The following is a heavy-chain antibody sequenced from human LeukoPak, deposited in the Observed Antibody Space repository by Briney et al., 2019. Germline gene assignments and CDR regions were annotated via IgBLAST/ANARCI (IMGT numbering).Heavy chain of an antibody. D-gene: IGHD3-9*01. V-gene: IGHV3-30*02. J-gene: IGHJ4*02. CDR1: GFTFSSYG. Sequence: GGSLRLSCAASGFTFSSYGMHWVRQAPGKGLEWVAFIRYDGSNKYYADSVKGRLTISRDNSKNTLYLQMNSLRAEDTAVYYCAKARNYDILTGYSAFDYWGQGTLVTVSS. CDR2: IRYDGSNK. CDR3: AKARNYDILTGYSAFDY.